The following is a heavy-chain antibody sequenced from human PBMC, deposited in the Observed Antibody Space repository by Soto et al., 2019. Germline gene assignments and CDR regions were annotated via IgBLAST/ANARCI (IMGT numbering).Heavy chain of an antibody. D-gene: IGHD2-15*01. CDR2: ISGSGGST. CDR3: GKVGFVVVRGRNDNNNPGMVV. CDR1: GFTFSSYA. V-gene: IGHV3-23*01. J-gene: IGHJ6*01. Sequence: PGGSLRLSCAASGFTFSSYAMSWVRQAPGKGLEWVSVISGSGGSTYYADSVKGRFTISRDKSKNTLYLQMSSLRAEDTAVYYCGKVGFVVVRGRNDNNNPGMVVWAQGPPAPVS.